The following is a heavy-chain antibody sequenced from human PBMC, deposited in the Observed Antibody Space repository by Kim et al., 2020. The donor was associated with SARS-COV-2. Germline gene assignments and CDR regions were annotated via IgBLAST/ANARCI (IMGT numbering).Heavy chain of an antibody. CDR3: AKGGVGLSWPYCGGDCYSDA. J-gene: IGHJ4*02. Sequence: GGSLRLSCAASGFTFSSYAMSWVRQAPGKGLEWVSAISGSGGSTYYADSVKGRFTISRDNSKNTLYLQMNSLRAEDTAVYYCAKGGVGLSWPYCGGDCYSDAWGQGTLVTVSS. D-gene: IGHD2-21*02. CDR1: GFTFSSYA. CDR2: ISGSGGST. V-gene: IGHV3-23*01.